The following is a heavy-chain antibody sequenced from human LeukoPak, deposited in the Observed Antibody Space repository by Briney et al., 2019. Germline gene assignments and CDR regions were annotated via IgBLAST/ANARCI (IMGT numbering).Heavy chain of an antibody. D-gene: IGHD1-7*01. CDR2: IIPILGIA. CDR1: GGTFSSYA. J-gene: IGHJ4*02. CDR3: ARDRGITGTTRVDY. Sequence: SVKVSCKASGGTFSSYAISWVRQAPGQGLEWMGRIIPILGIANYAQKFQGRVTITADESTSTTYMELSSLRSEDTAVYYCARDRGITGTTRVDYWGQGTLVTVSS. V-gene: IGHV1-69*04.